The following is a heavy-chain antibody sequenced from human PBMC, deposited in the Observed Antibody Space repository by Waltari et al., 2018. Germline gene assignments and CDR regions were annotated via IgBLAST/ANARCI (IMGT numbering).Heavy chain of an antibody. D-gene: IGHD2-21*01. CDR3: ARLGGAL. J-gene: IGHJ4*02. Sequence: VQLVDSGGAWIQPGGSLRLSSAAAGFNVSEEFMTWVRKSPGKGLEWVAMIYKDGTPKYADSVKGRFTISRDTSENTVHLEMNSLRAEDTAVYYCARLGGALWGQGTPVTVSS. CDR2: IYKDGTP. CDR1: GFNVSEEF. V-gene: IGHV3-53*01.